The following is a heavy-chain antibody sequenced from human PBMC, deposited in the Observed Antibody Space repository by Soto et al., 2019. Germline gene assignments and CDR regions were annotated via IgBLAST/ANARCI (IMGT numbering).Heavy chain of an antibody. J-gene: IGHJ4*02. Sequence: QVPLVQSGAEVKKPGSSVKVSCKASGGTFSSYTISWVRQAPGQGLEWMGRIIPILGIANYAQKFQGRVTITADKSTSTAYMELSSLRSEDTAVYYCARAGVAAADLFFDYWGQGTLVTVSS. CDR1: GGTFSSYT. D-gene: IGHD6-13*01. V-gene: IGHV1-69*02. CDR3: ARAGVAAADLFFDY. CDR2: IIPILGIA.